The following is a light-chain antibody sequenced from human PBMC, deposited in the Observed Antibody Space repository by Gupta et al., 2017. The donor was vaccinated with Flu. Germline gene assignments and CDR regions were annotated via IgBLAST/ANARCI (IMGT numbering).Light chain of an antibody. CDR3: QQYYDYPYS. V-gene: IGKV1-8*01. J-gene: IGKJ2*01. CDR1: QGVGSY. CDR2: VAS. Sequence: AIRMTQSPSSFSAPPGDRVTITCRASQGVGSYVAWYQQRPLKAPNLLIYVASTLHSGVLSRFSGSGSGTDFTLTINRLQSEDFASYFCQQYYDYPYSFGQGTKLEIK.